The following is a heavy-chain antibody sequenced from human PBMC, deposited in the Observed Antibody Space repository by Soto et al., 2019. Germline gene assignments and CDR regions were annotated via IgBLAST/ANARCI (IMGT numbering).Heavy chain of an antibody. V-gene: IGHV3-21*01. Sequence: GGSLRLSCAASGLTFTSYSMNWVRQAPGKGLEWVSSISTSGSYIDYADSVKGRFTISRDNAKNSLYLQMNSLRAEDTAVYYCARDLRPQWLRLDYWGQGTVVTVSS. CDR2: ISTSGSYI. CDR3: ARDLRPQWLRLDY. CDR1: GLTFTSYS. D-gene: IGHD5-12*01. J-gene: IGHJ4*02.